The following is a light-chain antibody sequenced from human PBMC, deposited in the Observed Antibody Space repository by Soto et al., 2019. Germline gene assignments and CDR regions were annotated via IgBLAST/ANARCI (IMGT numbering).Light chain of an antibody. CDR3: QQLNSYPLT. J-gene: IGKJ4*01. CDR2: AAS. CDR1: QSISSY. Sequence: IQVTQSPSSLSATVGDRVSITCRASQSISSYLNWYQQKPGKAPKLLIYAASSLQSGVPSRFSGSGSGTEFTLTISSLQPEDFATYYCQQLNSYPLTFGGRSKADI. V-gene: IGKV1-9*01.